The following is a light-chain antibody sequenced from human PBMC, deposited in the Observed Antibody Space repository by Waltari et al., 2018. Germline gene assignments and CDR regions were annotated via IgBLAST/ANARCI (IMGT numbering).Light chain of an antibody. Sequence: ERVMTQSPVILSVSPGERATLSCTASQSINNNLAWYQQKPGQPPRLLIYSASTRATGIPARFSGSGSGTQFTLTISSLQSEDFAVYFCQQYNAWPLTFGPVTKVHIK. CDR3: QQYNAWPLT. J-gene: IGKJ3*01. CDR2: SAS. CDR1: QSINNN. V-gene: IGKV3-15*01.